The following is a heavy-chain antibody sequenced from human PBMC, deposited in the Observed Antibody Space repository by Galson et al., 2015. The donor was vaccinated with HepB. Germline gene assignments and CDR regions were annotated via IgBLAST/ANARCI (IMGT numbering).Heavy chain of an antibody. V-gene: IGHV3-53*01. CDR1: GFTVSSNY. J-gene: IGHJ3*02. CDR3: AKPQAPQQLVPGAFDI. CDR2: IYSGGST. D-gene: IGHD6-13*01. Sequence: SLRLSCAASGFTVSSNYMSWVRQAPGKGLEWVSVIYSGGSTYYADSVKGRFTISRDNSKNTLYLQMNSLRAEETAVYYCAKPQAPQQLVPGAFDIWGQGTMVTVSS.